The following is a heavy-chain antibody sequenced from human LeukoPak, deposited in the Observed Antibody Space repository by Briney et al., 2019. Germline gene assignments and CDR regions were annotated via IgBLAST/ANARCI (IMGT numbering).Heavy chain of an antibody. D-gene: IGHD2-15*01. CDR2: SHYSGTT. V-gene: IGHV4-59*01. J-gene: IGHJ3*02. CDR1: GVSISSYY. Sequence: PSETLSLICTVSGVSISSYYWNWMRQSPGKGLEWIGYSHYSGTTNYNPSLRSRVTISVDTSKNQLSLKLSSVSAADTAVYYCARWGEGGGYVVHAFDIWGQGSMVTVSS. CDR3: ARWGEGGGYVVHAFDI.